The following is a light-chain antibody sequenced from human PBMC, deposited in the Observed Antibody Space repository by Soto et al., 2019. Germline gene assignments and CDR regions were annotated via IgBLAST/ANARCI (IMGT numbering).Light chain of an antibody. Sequence: DIQMTQSPSSLSSSLLDIVSITCRASQTISSWLAWYQQKPGRAPKLLIYDASNLEAGVPSRFRGSGSGTDFTFTISRLQTEDIATYYCQQYENLPTFGQGTRLEIK. V-gene: IGKV1-33*01. CDR2: DAS. CDR1: QTISSW. J-gene: IGKJ5*01. CDR3: QQYENLPT.